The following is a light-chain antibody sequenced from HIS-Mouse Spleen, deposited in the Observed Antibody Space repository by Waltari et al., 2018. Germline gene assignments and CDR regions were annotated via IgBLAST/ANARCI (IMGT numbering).Light chain of an antibody. CDR3: YSTDSSGNHRV. CDR1: ALPKKS. J-gene: IGLJ2*01. Sequence: SYELTQPPSVSVSPGQTARNTCSGDALPKKSAYWYQQKSGQAPVLVIYADSKRPSGIPERFSGSSSGTMATLTISGAQVEDEADYYCYSTDSSGNHRVFGGGTKLTVL. V-gene: IGLV3-10*01. CDR2: ADS.